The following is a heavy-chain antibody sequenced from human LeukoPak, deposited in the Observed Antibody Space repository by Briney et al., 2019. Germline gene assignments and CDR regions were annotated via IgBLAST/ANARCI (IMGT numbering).Heavy chain of an antibody. Sequence: GGSLRLSCAASGFTFSSYSMNWVRQAPGKGLEWVSYISSSSSTIYYADSVKGRFTISRDNSKNTLYLQMNSLTAEDTAVYYCARWDSSGYHKYYFDYWGQGTLVTVSS. D-gene: IGHD3-22*01. CDR3: ARWDSSGYHKYYFDY. V-gene: IGHV3-48*01. CDR1: GFTFSSYS. J-gene: IGHJ4*02. CDR2: ISSSSSTI.